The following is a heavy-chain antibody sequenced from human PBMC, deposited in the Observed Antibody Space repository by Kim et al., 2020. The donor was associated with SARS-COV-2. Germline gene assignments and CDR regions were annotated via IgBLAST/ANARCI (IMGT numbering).Heavy chain of an antibody. D-gene: IGHD6-19*01. CDR3: ARGRKQWLTYYYYGMDV. V-gene: IGHV3-20*04. CDR1: GFTFGDYG. CDR2: INWNGGST. Sequence: GGSLRLSCAASGFTFGDYGMSWVRQAPGKGLEWVSGINWNGGSTGYADSVKGRFTISRDNAKNSLYLQMNSLRAEDTALYYCARGRKQWLTYYYYGMDVWGQGTTVTVSS. J-gene: IGHJ6*02.